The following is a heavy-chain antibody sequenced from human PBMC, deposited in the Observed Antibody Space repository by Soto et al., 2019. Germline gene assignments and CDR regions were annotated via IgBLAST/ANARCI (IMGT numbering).Heavy chain of an antibody. Sequence: EVQLVESGGGLVQPGRYLRLSCAASGCTFDDYAMHWVRQAPGKGLEWVSGISWNSGSIGYADSVKGRFTISRDNAKNSLYLQMNSLRAEDTALYYCAKEYSIAEGRGPFDSWGPGTLVTVSS. V-gene: IGHV3-9*01. CDR3: AKEYSIAEGRGPFDS. CDR2: ISWNSGSI. CDR1: GCTFDDYA. D-gene: IGHD6-6*01. J-gene: IGHJ4*02.